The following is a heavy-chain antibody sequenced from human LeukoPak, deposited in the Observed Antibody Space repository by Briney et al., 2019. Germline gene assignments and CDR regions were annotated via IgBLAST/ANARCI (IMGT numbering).Heavy chain of an antibody. J-gene: IGHJ5*02. V-gene: IGHV3-23*01. CDR2: IIVSGGST. CDR3: AKGSPLRYFDWLLPGGWFDP. D-gene: IGHD3-9*01. Sequence: GGSLRLSCTTSGFTFRDQFISWFRQAPGKGLEWASAIIVSGGSTYYADSVKGRFTISRDNSKNTLYLQMNSLRAEDTAVYYCAKGSPLRYFDWLLPGGWFDPWGQGTLVTVSS. CDR1: GFTFRDQF.